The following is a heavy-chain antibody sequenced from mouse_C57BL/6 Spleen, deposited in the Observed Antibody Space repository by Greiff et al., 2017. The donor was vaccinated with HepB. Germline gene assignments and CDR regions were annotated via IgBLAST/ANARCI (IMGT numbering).Heavy chain of an antibody. J-gene: IGHJ3*01. Sequence: QVQLQQPGTELVKPGASVKLSCKASGYTFTSYWMHWVKQRPGQGLEWIGNINPSNGGTNYNEKFKSKATLTVDKSSSTDYMQLSSLTSEDSAVYYCARSRETAHLFAYWGQGTLVTVSA. CDR3: ARSRETAHLFAY. CDR1: GYTFTSYW. V-gene: IGHV1-53*01. CDR2: INPSNGGT. D-gene: IGHD3-2*02.